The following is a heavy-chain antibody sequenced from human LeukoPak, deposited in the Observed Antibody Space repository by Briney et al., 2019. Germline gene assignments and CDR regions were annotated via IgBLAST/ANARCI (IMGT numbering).Heavy chain of an antibody. Sequence: PGGSLRLSCAASGFTVSSNYMSWVRQAPGKGLEWVSVIYSGGSTYYADSVKGRFTISRDNSKNTLYLQMNSLRAEDTAVYYCARDLLDYDILTGYYLNGMDVWGQGTTVTVSS. D-gene: IGHD3-9*01. J-gene: IGHJ6*02. CDR2: IYSGGST. V-gene: IGHV3-53*01. CDR1: GFTVSSNY. CDR3: ARDLLDYDILTGYYLNGMDV.